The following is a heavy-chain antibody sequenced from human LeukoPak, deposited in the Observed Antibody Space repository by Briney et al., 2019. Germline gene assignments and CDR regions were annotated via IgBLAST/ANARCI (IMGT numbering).Heavy chain of an antibody. Sequence: ASVKVSCKASGGTFSSYAISWVRQAPGQGLEWMGWISAYNGNTNYAQKLQGRVTMTTDTSTSTAYMELRSLRSDDTAVYYCAREPWRGAFDIWGQGTMVTVSS. V-gene: IGHV1-18*01. J-gene: IGHJ3*02. CDR3: AREPWRGAFDI. CDR2: ISAYNGNT. D-gene: IGHD3-10*01. CDR1: GGTFSSYA.